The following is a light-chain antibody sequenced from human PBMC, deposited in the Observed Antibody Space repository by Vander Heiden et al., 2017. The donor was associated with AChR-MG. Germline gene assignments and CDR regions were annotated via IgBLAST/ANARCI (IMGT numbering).Light chain of an antibody. V-gene: IGLV2-14*03. CDR3: SSYTDISGRDGVV. J-gene: IGLJ2*01. Sequence: QSALTQPASVSGSPGQSITISCPGTHSALGGYNHVSWYQQHPGKAPKLIIHDVSNRPSGVSNRFSASKSGNSASLTISGLQAEDEADYYCSSYTDISGRDGVVFGGGTKLTVL. CDR2: DVS. CDR1: HSALGGYNH.